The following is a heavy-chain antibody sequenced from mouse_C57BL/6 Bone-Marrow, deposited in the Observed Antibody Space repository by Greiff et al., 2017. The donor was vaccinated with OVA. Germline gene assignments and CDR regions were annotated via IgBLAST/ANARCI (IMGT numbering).Heavy chain of an antibody. V-gene: IGHV1-81*01. CDR1: GYTFTSYG. Sequence: VQLQESGAELARPGASVKLSCKASGYTFTSYGISWVKQRTGQGLEWIGEIYPRSGNTYYNEKFKGKATLTADKSSSTAYMELRSLTSEDSAVYFCARWHRRPGRGYAMDYWGDGTSVTVSS. CDR3: ARWHRRPGRGYAMDY. D-gene: IGHD6-1*01. CDR2: IYPRSGNT. J-gene: IGHJ4*01.